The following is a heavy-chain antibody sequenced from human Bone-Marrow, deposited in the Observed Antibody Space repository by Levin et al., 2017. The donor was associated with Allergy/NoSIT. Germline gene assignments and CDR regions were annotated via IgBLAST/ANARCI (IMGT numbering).Heavy chain of an antibody. J-gene: IGHJ4*02. D-gene: IGHD6-19*01. CDR3: AKGSSGWVLGQDS. CDR1: GFTFSNYA. V-gene: IGHV3-23*01. Sequence: GGSLRLSCAASGFTFSNYAMTWVRQAPGKGLEWVSALGGGGDMTRYADSVKGRFTISRDNSKNTLFLQMNSLRVEDTAVYFCAKGSSGWVLGQDSWGQGTLVTVSS. CDR2: LGGGGDMT.